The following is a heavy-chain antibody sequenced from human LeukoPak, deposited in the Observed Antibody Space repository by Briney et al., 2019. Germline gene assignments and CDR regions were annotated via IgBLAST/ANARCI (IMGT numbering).Heavy chain of an antibody. CDR2: ISYDGSNK. V-gene: IGHV3-30*04. J-gene: IGHJ4*02. CDR1: GFTFSSYA. Sequence: GSLRLSCAASGFTFSSYAMHWVRQAPGKGLEWVAVISYDGSNKYYADSVKGRFTISRDNSKNTLYLQMNSLRAEDTAVYYCARVLEAAAFDFWGQGTLVTVSS. D-gene: IGHD6-13*01. CDR3: ARVLEAAAFDF.